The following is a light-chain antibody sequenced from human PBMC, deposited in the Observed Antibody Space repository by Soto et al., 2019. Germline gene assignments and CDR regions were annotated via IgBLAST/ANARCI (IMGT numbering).Light chain of an antibody. V-gene: IGKV1-5*03. CDR3: QQYNSYS. CDR2: KAS. J-gene: IGKJ1*01. Sequence: DIQMTQSPSTLSASVGDRVTITCRASQSISSWLAWYQQKPGKAPKLLIYKASSLESGVPSRFSGSGSGTEFTITISRLQPDDFATDDCQQYNSYSFGKGTKVEIK. CDR1: QSISSW.